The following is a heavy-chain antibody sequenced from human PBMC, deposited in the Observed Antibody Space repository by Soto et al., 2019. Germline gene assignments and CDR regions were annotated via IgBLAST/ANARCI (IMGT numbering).Heavy chain of an antibody. V-gene: IGHV4-61*01. CDR1: GGSVSSGSYY. CDR3: ARGYSSSWRVGFDP. CDR2: IYYSGST. Sequence: QVQLQESGPGLVKPSETLSLTCTVSGGSVSSGSYYWSWIRQPPGKGLEWIGYIYYSGSTNYNPSLKSRVTISVDTSKNQFSLKLSSVTAADTAVYYCARGYSSSWRVGFDPWGQGTLVTVSS. J-gene: IGHJ5*02. D-gene: IGHD6-13*01.